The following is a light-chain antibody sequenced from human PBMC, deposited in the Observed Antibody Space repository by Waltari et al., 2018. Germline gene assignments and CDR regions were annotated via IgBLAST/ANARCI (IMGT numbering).Light chain of an antibody. CDR3: QQGHSTPWT. CDR1: QDISNF. CDR2: AAS. J-gene: IGKJ1*01. Sequence: DIQMTQSPSSLSASVGDKVTITCRASQDISNFLAWYQQKPGDAPKLLIYAASILQSRVPSRFIVSGSGTDYTLTISSLQAEDFATYVCQQGHSTPWTVGQGPTVEVK. V-gene: IGKV1-12*01.